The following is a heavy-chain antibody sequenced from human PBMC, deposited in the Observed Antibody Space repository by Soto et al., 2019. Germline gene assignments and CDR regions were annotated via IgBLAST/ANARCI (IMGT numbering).Heavy chain of an antibody. V-gene: IGHV4-34*01. CDR2: INHSGST. Sequence: PSETLSLTCAVYGGSFSGYYLSWIRQPPGKGLEWIGEINHSGSTNYNPSLKSRVTISVDTSKNQFSLKLSSVTAADTAVYYCAGRFFNYFDYWGQGTLVTVSS. D-gene: IGHD3-3*01. J-gene: IGHJ4*02. CDR1: GGSFSGYY. CDR3: AGRFFNYFDY.